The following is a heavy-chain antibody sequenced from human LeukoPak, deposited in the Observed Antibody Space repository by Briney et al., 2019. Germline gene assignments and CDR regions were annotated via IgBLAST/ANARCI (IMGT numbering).Heavy chain of an antibody. Sequence: SETLSLTCTVSGGSISSSSYYWGWIRQPPGKGLEWIGSIYYSGHTYYNPSLKSRVTISVDTSKNQFSLKMSSVTAADTAVYYCATFITASAGWSYWGHGTLVTVSS. CDR1: GGSISSSSYY. J-gene: IGHJ4*01. D-gene: IGHD6-13*01. CDR3: ATFITASAGWSY. CDR2: IYYSGHT. V-gene: IGHV4-39*01.